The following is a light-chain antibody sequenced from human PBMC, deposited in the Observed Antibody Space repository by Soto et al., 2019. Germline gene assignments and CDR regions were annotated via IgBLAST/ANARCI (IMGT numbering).Light chain of an antibody. CDR3: QQRSNWPST. CDR1: ESVSRY. V-gene: IGKV3-11*01. Sequence: EIGLTQSPATLSLSPGNRATLSCRASESVSRYLAWYQQKPGQAPRLLIYDASNRATGIPARFSGSGSGTDFTLTITSLEPEDFAVYYCQQRSNWPSTLGGGTKVEIK. CDR2: DAS. J-gene: IGKJ4*01.